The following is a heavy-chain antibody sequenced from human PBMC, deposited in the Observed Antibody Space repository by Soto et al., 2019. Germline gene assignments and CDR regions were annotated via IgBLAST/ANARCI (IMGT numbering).Heavy chain of an antibody. J-gene: IGHJ6*02. CDR3: ARGPEQFYIATKNYYGMDV. V-gene: IGHV4-34*01. CDR1: GGSFSGYD. CDR2: INHSGIT. Sequence: SETLSLTCAVYGGSFSGYDCSWIRQPPWKGLEWIGEINHSGITNYNPSLKSRVTISVDTSKNQFSLKLSSVTAADTAVYYCARGPEQFYIATKNYYGMDVSGQGTTVTVCS. D-gene: IGHD6-13*01.